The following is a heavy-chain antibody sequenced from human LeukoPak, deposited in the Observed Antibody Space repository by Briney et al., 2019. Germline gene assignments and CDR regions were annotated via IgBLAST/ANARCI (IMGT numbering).Heavy chain of an antibody. CDR2: IYPGDSDT. CDR3: ATPQVSGWNFDY. CDR1: GYRFTSYW. J-gene: IGHJ4*02. D-gene: IGHD6-19*01. V-gene: IGHV5-51*01. Sequence: GESLKISCKGSGYRFTSYWIAWVRQMPGKGLEWMGSIYPGDSDTRYSPSFQGQVTISADKSITTAYLQWSSLKASDTAVYYCATPQVSGWNFDYWGQGTLVTVSS.